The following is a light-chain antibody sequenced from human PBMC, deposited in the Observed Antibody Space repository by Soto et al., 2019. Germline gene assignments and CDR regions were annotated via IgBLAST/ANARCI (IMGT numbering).Light chain of an antibody. CDR2: DAS. Sequence: AIPLTQSPSSLSASVGDRVTITCRASQGIGSALAWYQQRPGEAPRFLIYDASTLGSGVPLRFSRSGSGTYFTLTISTLQHEDFATYYCQQFNSYPLTFGGGTEVDIK. CDR1: QGIGSA. J-gene: IGKJ4*01. V-gene: IGKV1-13*02. CDR3: QQFNSYPLT.